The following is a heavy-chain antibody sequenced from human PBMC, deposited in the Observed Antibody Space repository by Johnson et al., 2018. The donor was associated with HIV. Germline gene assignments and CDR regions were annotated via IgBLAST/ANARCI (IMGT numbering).Heavy chain of an antibody. D-gene: IGHD3-10*01. V-gene: IGHV3-33*01. J-gene: IGHJ3*02. CDR1: GFTFSGYG. CDR2: IWYDGSKR. Sequence: QVQLVESGGGLVKPGGSLRLSCAASGFTFSGYGMHWVRQAPGKGLEWVAVIWYDGSKRYYADSAKGRFTISRDNSKNAVYLQMNSLRAEDTAVYYCARGFGELRFFDIWGQGTMVTVSS. CDR3: ARGFGELRFFDI.